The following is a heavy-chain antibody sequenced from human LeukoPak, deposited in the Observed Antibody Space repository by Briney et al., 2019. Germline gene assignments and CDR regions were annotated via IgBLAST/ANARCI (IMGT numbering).Heavy chain of an antibody. CDR1: GSSITSVSHY. Sequence: PSETLSLTCTISGSSITSVSHYWGWIRQPPGKGLEWIGDIYYTGSIYYSPSLRSRVTMSVHTSENQFSLRLNSVTAVGTAVYYCARRWGNIVGVTYEYWGQGTLVTVSS. D-gene: IGHD3-16*01. CDR3: ARRWGNIVGVTYEY. CDR2: IYYTGSI. V-gene: IGHV4-39*01. J-gene: IGHJ4*02.